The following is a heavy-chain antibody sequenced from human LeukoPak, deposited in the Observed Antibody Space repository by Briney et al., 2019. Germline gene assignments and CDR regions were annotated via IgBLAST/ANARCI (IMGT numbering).Heavy chain of an antibody. V-gene: IGHV3-23*01. J-gene: IGHJ4*01. CDR2: IGTSGGRT. D-gene: IGHD2-21*01. CDR1: GFFCSSYD. Sequence: GSLIFCCAASGFFCSSYDMTWVRQAPGKGLEWVSTIGTSGGRTYYADSVKGRFTISRDNSKNTLCLQMNSLRVEDTAVYYSAKDSIPCMVATDYWGQGTLVTVSS. CDR3: AKDSIPCMVATDY.